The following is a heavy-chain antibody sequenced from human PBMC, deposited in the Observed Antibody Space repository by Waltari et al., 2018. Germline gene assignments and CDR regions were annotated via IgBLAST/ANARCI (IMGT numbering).Heavy chain of an antibody. CDR3: AKDLVVVAANGDAFDI. V-gene: IGHV3-30*02. CDR1: GFTFSSYG. CDR2: IRYDGSNK. Sequence: QVQLVESGGGVVQPGGSLRLSCAASGFTFSSYGMHWVRQAPGKGLEWVAFIRYDGSNKYYADSVKGRFTISRDNSKNTLYLQMNSLRAEDTAVYYCAKDLVVVAANGDAFDIWGQGTMVTVSS. D-gene: IGHD2-15*01. J-gene: IGHJ3*02.